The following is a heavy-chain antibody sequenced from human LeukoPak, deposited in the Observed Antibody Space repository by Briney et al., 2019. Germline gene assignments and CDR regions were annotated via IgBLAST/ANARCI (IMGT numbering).Heavy chain of an antibody. V-gene: IGHV3-30-3*02. D-gene: IGHD6-13*01. Sequence: ERSLRLSCAASGFTFSSYAMHWVRQAPGKGLEWVAVISYDGSNKYYADSVKGRFTISRDNSKNTLYLQMNSLRAEDTAVYYCAKLPYPGIAAAGTKTFDYWGQGTLVTVSS. J-gene: IGHJ4*02. CDR2: ISYDGSNK. CDR3: AKLPYPGIAAAGTKTFDY. CDR1: GFTFSSYA.